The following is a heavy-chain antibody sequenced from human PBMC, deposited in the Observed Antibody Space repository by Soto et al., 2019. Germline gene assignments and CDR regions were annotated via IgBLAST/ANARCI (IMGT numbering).Heavy chain of an antibody. CDR3: ARDSDGVVIAAIKGDFAL. J-gene: IGHJ4*02. V-gene: IGHV3-23*01. CDR1: GFTFKIHG. CDR2: IGSSGGST. Sequence: GVSLRLSCEVSGFTFKIHGSSWVRQAPGMWLGWVAGIGSSGGSTVYADSVKGRFSISTDNSRNTLYRGRNSVRAEETGLYYCARDSDGVVIAAIKGDFALWGKGVLVTVSS. D-gene: IGHD2-15*01.